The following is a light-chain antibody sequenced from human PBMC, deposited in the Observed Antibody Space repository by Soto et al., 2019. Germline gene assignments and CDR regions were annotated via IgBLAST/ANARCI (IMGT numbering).Light chain of an antibody. CDR3: QSYDSSLSGWV. Sequence: QSVLTQPPSVSGAPGQRVTISCTGSSSNVGTGYDVHWYQQLPGTAPKLLIFGSSLRPSGVPARFSGSKSDTSASLAITGLQAEDEADYYCQSYDSSLSGWVFGGGTKLTVL. CDR2: GSS. J-gene: IGLJ3*02. V-gene: IGLV1-40*01. CDR1: SSNVGTGYD.